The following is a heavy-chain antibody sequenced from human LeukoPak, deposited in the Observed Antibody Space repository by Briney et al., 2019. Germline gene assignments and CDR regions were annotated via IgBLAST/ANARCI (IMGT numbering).Heavy chain of an antibody. CDR2: VYYSGSI. J-gene: IGHJ5*02. CDR1: GGSISSGAYF. Sequence: SQTLSLTCTVSGGSISSGAYFWSWIRHHPGKGLEWIGYVYYSGSIYYNPSLKSRLIISVDTSKNQFSLKLSSVTAADTAVYYCARDFESRFDPWGQGTLVTVSS. CDR3: ARDFESRFDP. V-gene: IGHV4-31*03.